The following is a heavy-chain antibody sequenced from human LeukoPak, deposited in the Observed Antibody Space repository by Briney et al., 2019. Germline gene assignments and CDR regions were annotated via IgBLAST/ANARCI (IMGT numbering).Heavy chain of an antibody. V-gene: IGHV3-30-3*01. CDR2: ISYDGSNK. D-gene: IGHD6-19*01. J-gene: IGHJ5*02. CDR3: ARRGGSGWYLYNWFDP. Sequence: HPGGSLRLSCAASGFTFSSYAMHWVRQAPGKGLEWVAVISYDGSNKYYADSVKGRFTISRDNSKNTLYLQMNSLRAEDTAVYYCARRGGSGWYLYNWFDPWGQGTLVTVSS. CDR1: GFTFSSYA.